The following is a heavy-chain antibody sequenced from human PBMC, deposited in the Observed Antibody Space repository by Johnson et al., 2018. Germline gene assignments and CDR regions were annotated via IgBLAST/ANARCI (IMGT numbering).Heavy chain of an antibody. D-gene: IGHD2-2*01. J-gene: IGHJ6*02. CDR1: GFTFNSHG. Sequence: QVQLVESGGGVVQPGTTLRLSCVASGFTFNSHGMLWVRQAPGKGLEWVSSLWYDGSKQYYSDSVKGRFTMSRDNSKNTLYLQMNSLIAEDTAVYYCARRVVPPTNFALDVWGQGTTVTVSS. CDR3: ARRVVPPTNFALDV. V-gene: IGHV3-33*01. CDR2: LWYDGSKQ.